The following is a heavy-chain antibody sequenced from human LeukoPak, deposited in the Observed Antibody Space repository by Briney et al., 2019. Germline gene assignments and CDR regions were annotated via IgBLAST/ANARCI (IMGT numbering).Heavy chain of an antibody. CDR2: IKQDGSEK. CDR3: ARWGQGFDY. CDR1: GFTFSSYL. V-gene: IGHV3-7*05. D-gene: IGHD1-26*01. J-gene: IGHJ4*02. Sequence: GSLRLSCEASGFTFSSYLMSWVRQAPGKGLECVCNIKQDGSEKYYVDSVKGRFTISRDNAKNSLYVQMNSLRAEDTAVDYCARWGQGFDYWGQGTLVTVSS.